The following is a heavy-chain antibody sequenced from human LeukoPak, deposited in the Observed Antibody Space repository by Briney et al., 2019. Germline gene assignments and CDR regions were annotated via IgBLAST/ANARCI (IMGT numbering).Heavy chain of an antibody. CDR3: ASGRRGSGNKPSSPFDY. Sequence: PSETLSLTCAVYGGSFSGYYWSWIRQPPGKGLEWIGEINHSGSTNYNPSLKSRVTISVDTSKNQFSLKLSSVTAADTAVYYCASGRRGSGNKPSSPFDYWGQGTLVTVSS. V-gene: IGHV4-34*01. CDR2: INHSGST. J-gene: IGHJ4*02. CDR1: GGSFSGYY. D-gene: IGHD3-10*01.